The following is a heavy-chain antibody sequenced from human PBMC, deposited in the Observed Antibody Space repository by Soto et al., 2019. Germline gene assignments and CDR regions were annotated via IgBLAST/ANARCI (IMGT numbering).Heavy chain of an antibody. V-gene: IGHV4-39*01. J-gene: IGHJ4*02. Sequence: QLQLQEPGPGLVKPSETLSLTCTVSGGSISSSSYYWGWIRQPPGKGLEWIGSIYYSGSTYYNPSLKSRVTISVDTSKNQFSLKLSSVTAADTAVYYCARHASATIDPYLFDDWGQGTLVTVSS. D-gene: IGHD5-12*01. CDR3: ARHASATIDPYLFDD. CDR1: GGSISSSSYY. CDR2: IYYSGST.